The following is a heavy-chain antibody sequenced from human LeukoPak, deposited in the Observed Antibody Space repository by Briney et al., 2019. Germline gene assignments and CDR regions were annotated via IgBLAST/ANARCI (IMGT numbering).Heavy chain of an antibody. CDR3: AREKGLKWLTWYFDL. CDR2: IQQDGTEK. CDR1: GFTFTTYW. J-gene: IGHJ2*01. Sequence: PGGSLRLSCAASGFTFTTYWMSWVRQAPGKGLEWVANIQQDGTEKYYVDSVKGRFTISRDNAKNSLYLQMNSLRVEDTAVYYCAREKGLKWLTWYFDLWGRGTLVTVSS. V-gene: IGHV3-7*01. D-gene: IGHD3-3*01.